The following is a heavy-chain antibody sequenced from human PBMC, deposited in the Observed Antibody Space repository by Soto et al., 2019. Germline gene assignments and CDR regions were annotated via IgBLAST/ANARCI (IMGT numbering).Heavy chain of an antibody. CDR2: INAGNGNT. Sequence: ASVKVSCKASGYTLTNHFMHWVRQAPGQGLEWMGWINAGNGNTEYSQKFQGRVTINRDTSASTVSMELTSLTSGDTAVYFCARDQTYDGHPNWLFEGWGRGTLVTGSS. V-gene: IGHV1-3*01. CDR1: GYTLTNHF. CDR3: ARDQTYDGHPNWLFEG. J-gene: IGHJ1*01. D-gene: IGHD3-9*01.